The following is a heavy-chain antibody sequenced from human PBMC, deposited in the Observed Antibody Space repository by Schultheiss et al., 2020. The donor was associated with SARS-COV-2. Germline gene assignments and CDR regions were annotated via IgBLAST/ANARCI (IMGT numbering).Heavy chain of an antibody. Sequence: GGSLRLSCAASGFTFSSYAMSWVRQAPGKGLEWVSAISGSGGSTYYADSVKGRFTISRDNSKNTLYLQMNSLRAEDTAVYFCARDRVRWRNYYYYGMDVWGQGTTVTVSS. V-gene: IGHV3-23*01. CDR3: ARDRVRWRNYYYYGMDV. D-gene: IGHD4-23*01. CDR1: GFTFSSYA. J-gene: IGHJ6*02. CDR2: ISGSGGST.